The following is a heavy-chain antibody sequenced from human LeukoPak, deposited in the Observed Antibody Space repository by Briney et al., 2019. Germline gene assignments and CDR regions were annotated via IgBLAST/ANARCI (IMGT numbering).Heavy chain of an antibody. CDR3: ARGVGAAGTEFDY. J-gene: IGHJ4*02. D-gene: IGHD6-13*01. CDR1: GGSISSDY. V-gene: IGHV4-59*12. CDR2: IYYSGST. Sequence: PSETLSLTCTVSGGSISSDYWSWIRQPPGKGLEWIGYIYYSGSTNYNPSLKSRVTISVDTSKNQFSLKLSSVTAADTAVYYCARGVGAAGTEFDYWGQGTLVTVSS.